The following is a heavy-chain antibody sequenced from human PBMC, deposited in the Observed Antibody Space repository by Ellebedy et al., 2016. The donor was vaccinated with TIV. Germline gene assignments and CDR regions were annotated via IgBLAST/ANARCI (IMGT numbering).Heavy chain of an antibody. CDR1: GGSFSGYY. Sequence: MPSETLSLTCAVYGGSFSGYYWSWIRQPPGTGLEWIGEINHSGSTNYNPSLKSRVTISVDTSKNQFSLKVNSVTAADTAVYYCATGNYSHMALDYWGQGTLVTVSS. J-gene: IGHJ4*02. CDR3: ATGNYSHMALDY. D-gene: IGHD1-7*01. CDR2: INHSGST. V-gene: IGHV4-34*01.